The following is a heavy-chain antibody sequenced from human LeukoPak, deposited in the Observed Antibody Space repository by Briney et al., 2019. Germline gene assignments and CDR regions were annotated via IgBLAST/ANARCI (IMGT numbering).Heavy chain of an antibody. D-gene: IGHD4-17*01. J-gene: IGHJ4*02. V-gene: IGHV3-66*01. CDR2: IYSGGST. CDR3: AGGNYDYGDFDY. CDR1: GFTVSSNY. Sequence: GGSLTLSCAASGFTVSSNYMSWVRQAPGKGLEWVSVIYSGGSTYYADSVKGRFTISRDNSKNTLYLQMNSLRAEDTAVYYCAGGNYDYGDFDYWGQGTLVTVSS.